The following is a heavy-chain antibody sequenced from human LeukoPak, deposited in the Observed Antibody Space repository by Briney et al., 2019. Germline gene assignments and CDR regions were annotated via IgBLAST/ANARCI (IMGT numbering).Heavy chain of an antibody. CDR2: INHSGST. Sequence: SETLSLTCAVYGGSFSGYYWSWIRQPPGKWLEWIGEINHSGSTNYNPSLKSRVTISVDTSKNQFSLKLSSVTAADTAVYYCARVPSAYDSSGYYSFDYWGQGTLVTVSS. CDR3: ARVPSAYDSSGYYSFDY. D-gene: IGHD3-22*01. CDR1: GGSFSGYY. J-gene: IGHJ4*02. V-gene: IGHV4-34*01.